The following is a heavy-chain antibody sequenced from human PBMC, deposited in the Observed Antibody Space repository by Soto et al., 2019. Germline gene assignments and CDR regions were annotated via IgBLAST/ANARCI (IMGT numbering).Heavy chain of an antibody. J-gene: IGHJ6*02. V-gene: IGHV3-11*05. CDR2: ISSSSRYT. CDR1: GFTFSDYY. D-gene: IGHD3-10*01. Sequence: QVQLVESGGGLVKPGGSLRLSCAASGFTFSDYYMSWIRQAPGKELEWVSYISSSSRYTNYADSVKGRFTISKDNAKKSLYLQMSSLRVEDTAVYYCARHILYGSGTGAGYGMDVWGQVTTVIVSS. CDR3: ARHILYGSGTGAGYGMDV.